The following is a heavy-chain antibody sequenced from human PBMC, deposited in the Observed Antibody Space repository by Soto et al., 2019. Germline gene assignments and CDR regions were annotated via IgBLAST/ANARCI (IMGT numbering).Heavy chain of an antibody. D-gene: IGHD2-2*01. V-gene: IGHV1-69*06. CDR1: GGTFSSYA. CDR2: IIPIFGTA. J-gene: IGHJ5*02. CDR3: AVTSLPYCSSTSCYEVWFDP. Sequence: QVQLVQSGAEVQKPGSSVKVSCKASGGTFSSYAISWVRQAPGQGLERMGGIIPIFGTANYAQKFQGRVTITADKSTSTAYMELSSLRSEDTAVYYCAVTSLPYCSSTSCYEVWFDPWGQGTLVTVSS.